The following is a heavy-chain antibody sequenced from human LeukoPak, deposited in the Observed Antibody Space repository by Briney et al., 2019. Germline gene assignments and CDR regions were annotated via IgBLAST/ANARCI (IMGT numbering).Heavy chain of an antibody. CDR2: ISAYNGNT. Sequence: GPSVKVSCKASVYTFTIYAFRWVRQAPGQGLEWMGWISAYNGNTNYAHKFQGRVTMTTDTSTSTAYMELRSLRSDDMNVYYCAREGAYCSSTSCHIRNWFDPWGQGTLVTVSS. D-gene: IGHD2-2*01. CDR3: AREGAYCSSTSCHIRNWFDP. V-gene: IGHV1-18*03. CDR1: VYTFTIYA. J-gene: IGHJ5*02.